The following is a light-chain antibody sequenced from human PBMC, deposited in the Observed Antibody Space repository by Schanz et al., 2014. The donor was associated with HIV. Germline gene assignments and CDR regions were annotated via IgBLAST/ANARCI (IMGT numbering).Light chain of an antibody. CDR1: SSNIGAGYD. J-gene: IGLJ2*01. CDR2: GNS. Sequence: QSVLTQPPSVSGAPGQRVTISCTGSSSNIGAGYDVHWYQQLPGTAPKLLIYGNSNRPSGVPDRFSGSKSGTSASLAITGLQADDEADYYCQSYDSSLSGSYVVFGGGTKLPVL. V-gene: IGLV1-40*01. CDR3: QSYDSSLSGSYVV.